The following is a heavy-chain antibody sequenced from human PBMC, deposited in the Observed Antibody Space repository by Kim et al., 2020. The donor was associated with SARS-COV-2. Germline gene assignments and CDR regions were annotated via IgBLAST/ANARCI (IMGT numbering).Heavy chain of an antibody. D-gene: IGHD1-26*01. CDR2: ISWNSGSI. J-gene: IGHJ4*02. CDR1: GFTFDDYA. Sequence: GGSLRLSCAASGFTFDDYAMHWVRQAPGKGLEWVSGISWNSGSIGYADSVKGRFTISRDNAKNSLYLQMNSLRAEDTALYYCAKGLVGATGGGFDYWGQG. CDR3: AKGLVGATGGGFDY. V-gene: IGHV3-9*01.